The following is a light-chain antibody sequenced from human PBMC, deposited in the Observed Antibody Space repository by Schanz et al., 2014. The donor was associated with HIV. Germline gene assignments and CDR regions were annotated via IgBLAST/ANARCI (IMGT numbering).Light chain of an antibody. CDR2: GYN. CDR3: QSFDGSLGGVV. Sequence: QSVLTQPPSVSGAPGQRVTISCTGSSSNIGAGYDVNWYQVLPGTAPKLLIFGYNNRPSGVPDRFSGSKSDSSASLAITGLQPEDEADYYCQSFDGSLGGVVFGGGTKLTVL. CDR1: SSNIGAGYD. V-gene: IGLV1-40*01. J-gene: IGLJ3*02.